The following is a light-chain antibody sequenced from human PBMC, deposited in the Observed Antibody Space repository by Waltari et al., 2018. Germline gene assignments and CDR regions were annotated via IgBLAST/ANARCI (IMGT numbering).Light chain of an antibody. CDR3: ATWDNSLNGAV. CDR2: SNY. V-gene: IGLV1-44*01. J-gene: IGLJ7*01. CDR1: SSNIGSYT. Sequence: QSVLTQPPSASGTPGQGVTISCSGSSSNIGSYTVNWYQQLPGTAPKLLIYSNYRRPSGVPDRFSGSKSGTSASLAISGLQSEDEADYYCATWDNSLNGAVFGGGTQLTVL.